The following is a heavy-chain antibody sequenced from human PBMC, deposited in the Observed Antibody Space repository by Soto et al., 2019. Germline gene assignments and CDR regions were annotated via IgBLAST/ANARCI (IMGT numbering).Heavy chain of an antibody. Sequence: GASVKVSCKASGYTFTGYYMHWVRQAPGQGLEWMGWINPNSGGTNYAQKFQGRVTMTRDTSISTAYMELSRLRSDDTAVYYCARDNVGGITMVRGVIIPPRWFDPWGQGTLVTVSS. D-gene: IGHD3-10*01. V-gene: IGHV1-2*02. CDR2: INPNSGGT. CDR3: ARDNVGGITMVRGVIIPPRWFDP. J-gene: IGHJ5*02. CDR1: GYTFTGYY.